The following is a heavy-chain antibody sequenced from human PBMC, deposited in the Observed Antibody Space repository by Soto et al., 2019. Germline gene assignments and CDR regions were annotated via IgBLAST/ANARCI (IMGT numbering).Heavy chain of an antibody. V-gene: IGHV3-30-3*01. Sequence: QVQLVESGGGVVQPGRSLRLSCAASGFTFSNYAMHWVRQAPGKGLEWVAVISYDGSNKYYADSVKGRFTISRDNSKNPLYLQMNSLRAEDTAVYYCARRPVTYYFDYWGQGTLVTVSS. CDR2: ISYDGSNK. J-gene: IGHJ4*02. CDR3: ARRPVTYYFDY. D-gene: IGHD4-17*01. CDR1: GFTFSNYA.